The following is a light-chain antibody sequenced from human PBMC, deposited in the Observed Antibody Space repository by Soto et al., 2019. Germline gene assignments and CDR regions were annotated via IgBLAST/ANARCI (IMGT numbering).Light chain of an antibody. CDR1: QSISTY. CDR3: QQSYSNPQT. V-gene: IGKV1-39*01. J-gene: IGKJ2*01. CDR2: AAS. Sequence: DIQMTQSPSSLSASAEDRVTITCRASQSISTYLHWYQQKAGKAPKLLIYAASNLHRGVPSRFSGSGSGTEFTLSISSLQPEDFATYYCQQSYSNPQTFGQGTKVEIK.